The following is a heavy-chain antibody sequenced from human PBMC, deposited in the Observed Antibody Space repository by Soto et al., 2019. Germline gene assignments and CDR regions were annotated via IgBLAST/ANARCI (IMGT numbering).Heavy chain of an antibody. D-gene: IGHD3-22*01. CDR1: GYSFTTFW. CDR2: RDPAESLT. CDR3: ARHLYDNRTYLDDLDV. V-gene: IGHV5-10-1*01. Sequence: GESLKISCNVSGYSFTTFWISWVRQMPEKCLEWMGRRDPAESLTNYSASFQGHVTISVDKSINTAYLQWSSLKASHTAISSPARHLYDNRTYLDDLDVWGKGTMVTVSS. J-gene: IGHJ3*01.